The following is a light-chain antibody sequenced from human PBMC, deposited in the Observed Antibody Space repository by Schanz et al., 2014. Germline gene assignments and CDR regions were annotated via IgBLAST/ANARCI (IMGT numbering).Light chain of an antibody. CDR2: DVS. J-gene: IGLJ3*02. V-gene: IGLV2-14*03. CDR1: SSDVGGDNY. Sequence: QSALTQPASVSGSPGQSITISRTGTSSDVGGDNYVSWYQQHPGKAPRLMISDVSDRPSGVSNRFSVSKSGNTASLTISGLQAEDEADYYCSSYTSSSTVVFGGGAKLTV. CDR3: SSYTSSSTVV.